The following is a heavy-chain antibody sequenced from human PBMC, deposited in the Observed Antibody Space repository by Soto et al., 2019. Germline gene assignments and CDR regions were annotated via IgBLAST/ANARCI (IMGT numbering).Heavy chain of an antibody. Sequence: GSLRLSCATSGFTFSDYWMHWVRQVPGKGLEWVSRINSDGSNTNYADSVKGRFTISRDNGKNTLYLQMNSLRAEDTAVYYCTTSLGYCSSTSSCYEYFQYWGQGTLVTVSS. J-gene: IGHJ1*01. V-gene: IGHV3-74*01. CDR3: TTSLGYCSSTSSCYEYFQY. CDR1: GFTFSDYW. D-gene: IGHD2-2*01. CDR2: INSDGSNT.